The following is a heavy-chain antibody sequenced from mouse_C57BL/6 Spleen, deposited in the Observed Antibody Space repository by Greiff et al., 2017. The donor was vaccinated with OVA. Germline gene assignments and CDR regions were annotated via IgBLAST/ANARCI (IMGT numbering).Heavy chain of an antibody. CDR1: GFTFSDYY. V-gene: IGHV5-16*01. D-gene: IGHD1-1*01. CDR3: ASVAPYWYFDV. CDR2: INYDGSST. Sequence: EVQVVESEGGLVQPGSSMKLSCTASGFTFSDYYMAWVRQVPEKGLEWVANINYDGSSTYYLDSLKSRFIISRDNAKNILYLQMSSLKSEDTATYYCASVAPYWYFDVWGTGTTVTVSS. J-gene: IGHJ1*03.